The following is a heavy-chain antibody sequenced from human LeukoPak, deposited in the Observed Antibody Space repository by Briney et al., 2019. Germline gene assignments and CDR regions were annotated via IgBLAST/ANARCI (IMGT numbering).Heavy chain of an antibody. CDR1: GFAFSSFA. CDR3: AKMKGWRLYDYCMDV. J-gene: IGHJ6*03. Sequence: YPGGSLRLSCVASGFAFSSFAMSWVRQAPGKGLEWVSGFTGSGITYHADSVKGRFTISRDNSKNTLSLQMNSLRAEDTAVYYCAKMKGWRLYDYCMDVWGKGTTVTVSS. D-gene: IGHD2-15*01. CDR2: FTGSGIT. V-gene: IGHV3-23*01.